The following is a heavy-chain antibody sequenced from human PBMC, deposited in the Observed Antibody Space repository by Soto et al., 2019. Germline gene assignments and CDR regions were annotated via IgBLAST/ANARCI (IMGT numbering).Heavy chain of an antibody. CDR2: IDPSDSYT. J-gene: IGHJ6*02. V-gene: IGHV5-10-1*03. CDR1: GYSFTSYW. D-gene: IGHD2-15*01. Sequence: EVQLVQSGAEVKKPGESLRISCKGSGYSFTSYWITWVRQMPGKGLEWMGDIDPSDSYTNYSQSFQGHVTLSTDTSISAADLQWSSLKASDTARYYCARPYCSAGNRNFYGVDVWGQGTTFTVSS. CDR3: ARPYCSAGNRNFYGVDV.